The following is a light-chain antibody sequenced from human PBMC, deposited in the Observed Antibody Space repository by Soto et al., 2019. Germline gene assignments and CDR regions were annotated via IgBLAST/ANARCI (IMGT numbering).Light chain of an antibody. J-gene: IGKJ5*01. Sequence: EFVLTQSPGTLSLSPGERATLSCRASQTVRNNYLAWYQQKPGQAPSVLIQGASSRATGFPARFSASGSGTEFTLTISSLQSEDFAVYYCQQYNNWPITFGQRTRLEIK. CDR1: QTVRNN. CDR3: QQYNNWPIT. V-gene: IGKV3-15*01. CDR2: GAS.